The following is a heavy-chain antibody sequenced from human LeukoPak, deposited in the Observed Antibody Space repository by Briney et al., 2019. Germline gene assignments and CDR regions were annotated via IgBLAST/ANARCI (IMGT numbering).Heavy chain of an antibody. D-gene: IGHD6-13*01. CDR2: ISGSGGST. CDR1: GFTVSSNY. Sequence: GGSLRLSCAASGFTVSSNYMSWVRQAPGKGLEWVSAISGSGGSTYYADSVKGRFTISRDNSKNTLYLQMNSLRAEDTAIYYCAKPPGITVAGGFDYWGQGTLVTVSS. V-gene: IGHV3-23*01. CDR3: AKPPGITVAGGFDY. J-gene: IGHJ4*02.